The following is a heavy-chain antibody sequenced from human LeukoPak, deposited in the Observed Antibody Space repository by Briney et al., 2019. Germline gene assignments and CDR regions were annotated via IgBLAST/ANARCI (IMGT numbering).Heavy chain of an antibody. D-gene: IGHD5-18*01. V-gene: IGHV3-48*04. CDR2: ISSVSSTI. CDR3: VRDGGYTYGLFDY. Sequence: GGSLRLSCAASGFTLRSYSMNWVRQAPGKGLEWVSYISSVSSTIYYADSVKGRFTISRDNAKSSLSLQMNSLRVEDTAVYYCVRDGGYTYGLFDYWGQGSLVTVSS. J-gene: IGHJ4*02. CDR1: GFTLRSYS.